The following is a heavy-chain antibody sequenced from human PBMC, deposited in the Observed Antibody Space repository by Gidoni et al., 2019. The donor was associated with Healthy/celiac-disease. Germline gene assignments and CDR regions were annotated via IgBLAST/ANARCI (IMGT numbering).Heavy chain of an antibody. V-gene: IGHV4-39*01. CDR3: ARHSLIFGVVTIFDY. Sequence: QLQLQESGPGLVKPSETLSLTCTVSGGSISSSSYYWGWIRQPPGKGLEWIGSIYYSGSTYYNPSLKSRVTISVDTSKNQFSLKLSSVTAADTAVYYCARHSLIFGVVTIFDYWGQGTLVTVSS. J-gene: IGHJ4*02. D-gene: IGHD3-3*01. CDR2: IYYSGST. CDR1: GGSISSSSYY.